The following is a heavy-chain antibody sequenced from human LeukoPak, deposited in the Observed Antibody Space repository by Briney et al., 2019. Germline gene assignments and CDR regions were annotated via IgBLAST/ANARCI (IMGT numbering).Heavy chain of an antibody. CDR1: GDSVSSNSAA. CDR2: TYYRSKWYN. V-gene: IGHV6-1*01. CDR3: ARTLYYDILTGPADWFDP. Sequence: SQTLSLTCAVSGDSVSSNSAAWNWIRQSPSRGLEWLGRTYYRSKWYNDYAVSVKSRITINPDTSKNQFSLQLNSVTPEDTAVYYCARTLYYDILTGPADWFDPWGQGTLVTVSS. J-gene: IGHJ5*02. D-gene: IGHD3-9*01.